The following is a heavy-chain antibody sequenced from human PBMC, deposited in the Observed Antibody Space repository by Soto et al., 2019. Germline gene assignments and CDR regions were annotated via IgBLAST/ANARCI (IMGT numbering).Heavy chain of an antibody. D-gene: IGHD6-6*01. CDR1: GDSVTSGGYY. CDR3: ARVHVRVSARRYFDY. J-gene: IGHJ4*02. Sequence: SETLSLTCTVSGDSVTSGGYYWSWSRQPPRKGLEWIGYNYYSGSTDYNPSLKSRVTISADTSKNQFSMKLNSVTAAETAIYYCARVHVRVSARRYFDYWGQGALVTVSS. CDR2: NYYSGST. V-gene: IGHV4-61*08.